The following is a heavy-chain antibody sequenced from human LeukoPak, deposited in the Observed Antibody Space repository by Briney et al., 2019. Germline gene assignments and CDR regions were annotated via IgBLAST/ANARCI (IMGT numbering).Heavy chain of an antibody. D-gene: IGHD1-26*01. CDR1: GFTFSSYN. CDR3: ARDPYSGSYGNYYYYFMDV. J-gene: IGHJ6*03. CDR2: ITSSSTYI. V-gene: IGHV3-21*01. Sequence: PGGSLRLSCAASGFTFSSYNMNWVRQAPGKGLEWVSPITSSSTYIYYADSVKGRFTISRDNAKNSLYLQMNSLRAEDTAVYYCARDPYSGSYGNYYYYFMDVWGKGTTVTISS.